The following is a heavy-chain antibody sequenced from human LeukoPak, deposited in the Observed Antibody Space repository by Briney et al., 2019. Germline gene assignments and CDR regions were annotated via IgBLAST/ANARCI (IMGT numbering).Heavy chain of an antibody. CDR3: TTDISWVKWDY. Sequence: PWETLTLSCAASGFTISNACNNWGRLPPRTGLELVGRIKIKTDGGTNYYAAPVKGRFTISRDDSKNTLYLQMNSLKTEDTAVYYYTTDISWVKWDYWGQGTLVTVSS. D-gene: IGHD1-26*01. V-gene: IGHV3-15*01. J-gene: IGHJ4*02. CDR2: IKIKTDGGTN. CDR1: GFTISNAC.